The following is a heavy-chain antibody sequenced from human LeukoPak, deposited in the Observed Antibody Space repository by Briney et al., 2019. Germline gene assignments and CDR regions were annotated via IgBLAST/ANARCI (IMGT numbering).Heavy chain of an antibody. D-gene: IGHD4-17*01. Sequence: SETLSLTCTVSGGSISSSSYYWGWIRQPPGKGLEWIGYIYHSGSTYYNPSLKSRVTISVDRSKNQFSLKLSSVTAADTAVYYCARVVGVDYGNYYYGMDVWGQGTTVTVSS. CDR2: IYHSGST. J-gene: IGHJ6*02. V-gene: IGHV4-30-2*01. CDR1: GGSISSSSYY. CDR3: ARVVGVDYGNYYYGMDV.